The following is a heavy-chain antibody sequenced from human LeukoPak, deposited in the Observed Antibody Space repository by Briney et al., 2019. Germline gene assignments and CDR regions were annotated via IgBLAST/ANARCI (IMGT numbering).Heavy chain of an antibody. CDR1: GWSFNRQA. Sequence: GGAVRLSCAASGWSFNRQAMTWVRQAPGRGLDWVAGIIGRGGVKKYAHCVQGRFTISRDNAKKSLYLQMNSLRAEDTAVYHCARLNWKDARLDYWRQGTLVTVSS. V-gene: IGHV3-21*01. J-gene: IGHJ4*02. CDR2: IIGRGGVK. CDR3: ARLNWKDARLDY. D-gene: IGHD1-1*01.